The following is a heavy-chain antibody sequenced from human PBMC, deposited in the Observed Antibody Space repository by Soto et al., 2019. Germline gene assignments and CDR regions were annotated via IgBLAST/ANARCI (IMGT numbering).Heavy chain of an antibody. V-gene: IGHV3-30-3*01. CDR3: ASPHYDYVWGSYRPQGYYYGMDV. Sequence: QVQLVESGGGVVQPGRSLRLSCAASGFTFSSYAMHWVRQAPGKGLEWVAVISYDGSNKYYADSVKGRFTISRDNSKNTLYLQMNSLRAEDTAVYYCASPHYDYVWGSYRPQGYYYGMDVW. CDR1: GFTFSSYA. CDR2: ISYDGSNK. D-gene: IGHD3-16*02. J-gene: IGHJ6*01.